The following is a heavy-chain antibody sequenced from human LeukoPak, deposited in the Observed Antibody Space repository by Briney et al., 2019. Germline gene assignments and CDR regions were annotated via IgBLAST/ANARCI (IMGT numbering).Heavy chain of an antibody. Sequence: PGGSLRLSCAASGFTFSGYGMHWVRQAPGKGLEWVAVIWYDGSNKYYADSVKGRSTVSRDNSKNMLYLQMNSLRAEDTAVYYCARDGGYCSSTSCYIDYYFDYWGQGTLVTVSS. CDR1: GFTFSGYG. CDR3: ARDGGYCSSTSCYIDYYFDY. D-gene: IGHD2-2*02. J-gene: IGHJ4*02. V-gene: IGHV3-33*01. CDR2: IWYDGSNK.